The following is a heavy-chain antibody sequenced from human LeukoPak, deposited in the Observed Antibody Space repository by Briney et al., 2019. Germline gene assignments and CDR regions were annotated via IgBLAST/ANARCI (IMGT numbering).Heavy chain of an antibody. CDR2: IYYSGST. V-gene: IGHV4-39*07. Sequence: SETLSLTRTVSGGSISSSSYYWGWIRQPPGKVLEWIGSIYYSGSTYYNPSLKSRVTISVDTSKNQFSLKLSSVTAADTAVYYCARGGHIVGATRFDYWGQGTLVTVSS. J-gene: IGHJ4*02. D-gene: IGHD1-26*01. CDR1: GGSISSSSYY. CDR3: ARGGHIVGATRFDY.